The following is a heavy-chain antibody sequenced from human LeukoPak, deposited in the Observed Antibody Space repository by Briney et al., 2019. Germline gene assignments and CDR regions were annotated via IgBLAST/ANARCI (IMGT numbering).Heavy chain of an antibody. CDR1: GGSISSYY. V-gene: IGHV4-59*01. CDR3: AREETANNWFDP. D-gene: IGHD5-24*01. CDR2: IYYSGST. J-gene: IGHJ5*02. Sequence: PSETLSLTCTVSGGSISSYYWSWIRQPPGKGLEWIGYIYYSGSTNYNPSLKSRVTISVDTSKNQFSLKLSSVTAADTAVYYCAREETANNWFDPWGQGTPVTVSS.